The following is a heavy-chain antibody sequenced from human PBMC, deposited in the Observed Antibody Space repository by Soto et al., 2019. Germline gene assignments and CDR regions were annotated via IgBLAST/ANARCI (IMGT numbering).Heavy chain of an antibody. CDR1: GGSISSGGYY. Sequence: SETLSLTCTVSGGSISSGGYYWSWIRQHPGKGLEWIGYIYYSGSTYYNPSLKSRVTISVDTSKNQFSLKLSSVTAADTAVYYCARGVTTKLNFDYWGQGTLVTVSS. V-gene: IGHV4-31*03. J-gene: IGHJ4*02. CDR2: IYYSGST. CDR3: ARGVTTKLNFDY. D-gene: IGHD4-4*01.